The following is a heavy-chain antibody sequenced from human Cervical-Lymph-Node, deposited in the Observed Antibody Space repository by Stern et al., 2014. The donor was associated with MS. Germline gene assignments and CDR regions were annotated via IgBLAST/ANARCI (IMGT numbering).Heavy chain of an antibody. CDR3: ARIRGTARLIDY. CDR2: IDCDGDT. V-gene: IGHV2-70*01. J-gene: IGHJ4*02. Sequence: QLTLRESGPALVKPTQTLSLTCTFSGFSLTTGGLCVTWIRQPPGKAPEWLGPIDCDGDTSYSTPLKSRLIISTDTSKKQVVLTMTNMDPVDTATYYCARIRGTARLIDYWGQGTLVTVSS. D-gene: IGHD1/OR15-1a*01. CDR1: GFSLTTGGLC.